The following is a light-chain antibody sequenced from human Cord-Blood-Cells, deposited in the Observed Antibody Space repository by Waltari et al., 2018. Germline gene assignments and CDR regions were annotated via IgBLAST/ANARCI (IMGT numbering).Light chain of an antibody. CDR2: EVS. V-gene: IGLV2-14*01. Sequence: QSALTQPASVSGSPGQSITISCTGTSSDVGGYHYVSWYQQHPGKAPKLMIYEVSNRPSGGSSRFSGAKSGNTASLTISGLQAEDEADYYCSSYTSSSTLYVFGTGTKVTVL. CDR1: SSDVGGYHY. J-gene: IGLJ1*01. CDR3: SSYTSSSTLYV.